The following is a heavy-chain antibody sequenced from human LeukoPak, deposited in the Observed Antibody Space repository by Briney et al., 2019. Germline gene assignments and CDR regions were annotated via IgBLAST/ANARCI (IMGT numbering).Heavy chain of an antibody. CDR2: IWYDGSNK. D-gene: IGHD3-22*01. V-gene: IGHV3-33*01. CDR3: ARDRDSYDSSGPTYLYYYGMDG. Sequence: GGSLRLSCGASGFTFSSYGMHWVRQPPDKGLEWVAVIWYDGSNKYYADSVKGRFTISRDNSKNTLYLQMNSLRADDTAAYYSARDRDSYDSSGPTYLYYYGMDGWGQGTTVT. J-gene: IGHJ6*01. CDR1: GFTFSSYG.